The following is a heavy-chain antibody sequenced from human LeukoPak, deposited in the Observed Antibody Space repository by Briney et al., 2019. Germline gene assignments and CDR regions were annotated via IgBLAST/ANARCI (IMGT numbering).Heavy chain of an antibody. Sequence: WASVEVTCKASGYTFTSYYMHWVRQAPGQGLEWMGIINPSGDSTSYAQKFQGRVTMTRDTSISTAYLELSRLKSDDTAVFYCARGTRLLLVGSTQRYFDLWGRGTLVTVSS. CDR1: GYTFTSYY. J-gene: IGHJ2*01. D-gene: IGHD1-26*01. V-gene: IGHV1-46*01. CDR3: ARGTRLLLVGSTQRYFDL. CDR2: INPSGDST.